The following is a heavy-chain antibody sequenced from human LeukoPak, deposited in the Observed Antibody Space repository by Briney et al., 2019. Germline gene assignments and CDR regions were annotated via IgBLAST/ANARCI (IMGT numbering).Heavy chain of an antibody. CDR1: AFTFSNYA. J-gene: IGHJ6*03. D-gene: IGHD2-8*01. CDR2: ISYDGSKK. CDR3: AKDKYADYYYYMDV. Sequence: GGSLRLSCAASAFTFSNYAMHWVRQAPGKGLEWVAVISYDGSKKYYADSVKGRFTISRDNSKNTLCLQMNSLRAEDTAVYYCAKDKYADYYYYMDVWGKGTTVTISS. V-gene: IGHV3-30*04.